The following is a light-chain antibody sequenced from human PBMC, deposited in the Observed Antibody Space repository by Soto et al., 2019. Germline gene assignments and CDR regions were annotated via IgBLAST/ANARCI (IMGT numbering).Light chain of an antibody. J-gene: IGLJ1*01. CDR1: SSDVGGYNY. V-gene: IGLV2-8*01. CDR3: SSYAGTNNYV. CDR2: EVT. Sequence: QSVLTQPPSASGSPGQSVTISCTGTSSDVGGYNYVSSYQQHPGKAPKVMIYEVTKRPSGVPDRFSGSKSGNTASLTVSGLQDEDEADYYCSSYAGTNNYVFGTGTKVTVL.